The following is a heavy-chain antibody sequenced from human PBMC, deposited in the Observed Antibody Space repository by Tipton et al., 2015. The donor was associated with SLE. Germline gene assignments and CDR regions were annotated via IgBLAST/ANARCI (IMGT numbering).Heavy chain of an antibody. CDR3: TRGNYYDSGGYFRAFDI. Sequence: SLRLSCTASGFTFGDYAMTWFRQAPGKGLEWVGFIRSKAYGETTEYAASVKGRFTVSRDDSKSIAYLQMNSLKTEDTAVYYCTRGNYYDSGGYFRAFDIWGQGTMVTVSS. V-gene: IGHV3-49*03. D-gene: IGHD3-22*01. CDR1: GFTFGDYA. CDR2: IRSKAYGETT. J-gene: IGHJ3*02.